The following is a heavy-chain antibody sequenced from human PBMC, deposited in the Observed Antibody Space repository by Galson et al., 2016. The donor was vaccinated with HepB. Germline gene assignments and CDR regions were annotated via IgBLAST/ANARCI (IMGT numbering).Heavy chain of an antibody. CDR3: ARKLHRIKHFDH. CDR1: GFTLSTYG. D-gene: IGHD1-7*01. V-gene: IGHV3-33*01. J-gene: IGHJ4*02. CDR2: IWYDGSNK. Sequence: SLRLSCAASGFTLSTYGMHWVRQGPGKGLEWVAVIWYDGSNKYYADSVKGRFTISRDNSKNTLYLQMNSLRAEDPAVYYCARKLHRIKHFDHWGQGTLVTVSS.